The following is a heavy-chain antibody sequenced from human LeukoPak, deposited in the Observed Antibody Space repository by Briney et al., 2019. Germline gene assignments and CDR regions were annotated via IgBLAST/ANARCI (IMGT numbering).Heavy chain of an antibody. Sequence: PGGSLRLSCAASGFTFSSYSMNGVRQAPGKGLEWVSSISSSSSYIYYADPVKGRFTISRDNAKNSLYLQMNSLRAEDTAVYYCARDGNYYYMDVWGKGATVTVSS. CDR3: ARDGNYYYMDV. CDR1: GFTFSSYS. CDR2: ISSSSSYI. V-gene: IGHV3-21*01. J-gene: IGHJ6*03. D-gene: IGHD1-26*01.